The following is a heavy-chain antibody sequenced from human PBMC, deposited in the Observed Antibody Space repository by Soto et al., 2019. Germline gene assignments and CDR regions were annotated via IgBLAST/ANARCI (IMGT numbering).Heavy chain of an antibody. V-gene: IGHV1-58*01. CDR2: IVVGSGNT. CDR1: GFTFTSSA. J-gene: IGHJ6*02. Sequence: ASVKVSCKASGFTFTSSAVQWVRQARGQRLEWIGWIVVGSGNTNYAQKFQERVTITRDMSTSTAYMELSSLRSEDTAVYYCAASEYSSSPRPYYYGMDVWGQWTTVTVSS. D-gene: IGHD6-6*01. CDR3: AASEYSSSPRPYYYGMDV.